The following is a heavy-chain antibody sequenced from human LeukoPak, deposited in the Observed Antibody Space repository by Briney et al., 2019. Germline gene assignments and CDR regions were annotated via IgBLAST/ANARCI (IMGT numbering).Heavy chain of an antibody. D-gene: IGHD6-19*01. V-gene: IGHV1-18*01. CDR2: ISAHDGTR. CDR3: ARRSTLYSSGRFYFDY. J-gene: IGHJ4*02. Sequence: ASVKVSCKASGCTFTNYGITWVRRAPGQGLEWMGWISAHDGTRNYALKHEDRVTMTTDTSTSTAYMELRGLRSDDTAVYYCARRSTLYSSGRFYFDYWGQGTLVTVSS. CDR1: GCTFTNYG.